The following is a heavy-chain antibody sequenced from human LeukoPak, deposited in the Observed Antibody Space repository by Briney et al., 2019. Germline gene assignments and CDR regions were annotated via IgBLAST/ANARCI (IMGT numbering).Heavy chain of an antibody. V-gene: IGHV3-73*01. Sequence: GGSLRLSCAASGFTFSGSAMHWVRQASGKGLEWVGRIRSKANSYATAYAASVKGRFTISRDDSKNTAHLQMNSLKTEDTAVYYCTTVTKGYYGSGSYYNAGWFDPWGQGTLVTVSS. CDR3: TTVTKGYYGSGSYYNAGWFDP. D-gene: IGHD3-10*01. CDR1: GFTFSGSA. J-gene: IGHJ5*02. CDR2: IRSKANSYAT.